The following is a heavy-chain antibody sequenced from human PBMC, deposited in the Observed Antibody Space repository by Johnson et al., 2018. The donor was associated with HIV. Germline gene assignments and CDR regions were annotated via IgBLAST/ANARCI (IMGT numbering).Heavy chain of an antibody. CDR2: INSDGSST. J-gene: IGHJ3*02. CDR3: AVVQWLPDDVFNI. Sequence: VQLVESGGGLVQPGGSLRLSCVGSGFTFSTNWMHWVRQAPGQGLVWVSRINSDGSSTSYADSVKGRFTISRDNAKNTLYLQMDSLGAEDSAVYYCAVVQWLPDDVFNIWGQGTMVTVSS. V-gene: IGHV3-74*02. D-gene: IGHD3-22*01. CDR1: GFTFSTNW.